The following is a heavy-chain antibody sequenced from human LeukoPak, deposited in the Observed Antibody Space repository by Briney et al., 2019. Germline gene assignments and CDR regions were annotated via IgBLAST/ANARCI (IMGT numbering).Heavy chain of an antibody. D-gene: IGHD6-19*01. CDR3: AKDRGSGWLFDY. Sequence: GGSLRLSCAASGFTFSSYAMSWVRQAPGKGLEWVSAISGSGGSTYYADSVKGRFTISRDNSENTLYLQMNSLRAEDTAVYYCAKDRGSGWLFDYWGQGTLVTVSS. J-gene: IGHJ4*02. V-gene: IGHV3-23*01. CDR1: GFTFSSYA. CDR2: ISGSGGST.